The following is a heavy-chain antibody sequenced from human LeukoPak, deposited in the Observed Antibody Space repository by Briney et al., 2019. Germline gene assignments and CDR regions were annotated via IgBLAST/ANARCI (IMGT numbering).Heavy chain of an antibody. J-gene: IGHJ4*02. CDR2: INHSGST. D-gene: IGHD3-9*01. CDR3: ARLLRYFDWLSFDY. CDR1: GGSFSGYY. Sequence: PSETLSLTCAVYGGSFSGYYWSWIRQPPGEGLEWIGEINHSGSTNYNPSLKSRVTISVDTSKNQFSLKLSSVTAADTAVYYCARLLRYFDWLSFDYWGQGTLVTVSS. V-gene: IGHV4-34*01.